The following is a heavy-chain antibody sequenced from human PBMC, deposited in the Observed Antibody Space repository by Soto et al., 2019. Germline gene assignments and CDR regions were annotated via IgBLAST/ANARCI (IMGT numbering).Heavy chain of an antibody. CDR1: GGSISSRDYY. J-gene: IGHJ6*02. D-gene: IGHD6-13*01. Sequence: KPSETLSLTCTVSGGSISSRDYYWNWIRQPAGKGLEWIGFIYYSGSTYYNPSLNSRVTISLDTYKSQFSLKVGSVTAADTAVYYCARYSNTAPSGLDVWGQGTTVTVSS. CDR2: IYYSGST. V-gene: IGHV4-30-4*01. CDR3: ARYSNTAPSGLDV.